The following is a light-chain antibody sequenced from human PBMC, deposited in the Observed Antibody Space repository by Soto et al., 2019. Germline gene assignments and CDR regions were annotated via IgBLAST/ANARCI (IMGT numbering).Light chain of an antibody. V-gene: IGKV1-39*01. Sequence: DIQMTQSPSSLSASVGDRVTITCRASQPIRSFLTWFQHKPGRAPELLIYAASSLQSGVPSRFSGSGSGTDFTLTISSLQPEDFATYYCQQIYSTPRTFGQGTKVEI. CDR1: QPIRSF. CDR3: QQIYSTPRT. J-gene: IGKJ1*01. CDR2: AAS.